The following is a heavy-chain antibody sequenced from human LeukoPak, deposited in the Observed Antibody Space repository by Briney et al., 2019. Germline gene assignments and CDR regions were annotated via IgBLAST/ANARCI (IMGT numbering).Heavy chain of an antibody. CDR3: ARDSAAVGGYYGAFDI. V-gene: IGHV4-39*07. Sequence: NPSETLSLTCTVSGGSISSSSYYWGWIRQPPGKELEWIGSVYYSGSTYYNPSLKSRVTISVDTSKNQFSLKLSSATAADTAVYYCARDSAAVGGYYGAFDIWGQGTMVTVSS. CDR1: GGSISSSSYY. J-gene: IGHJ3*02. D-gene: IGHD3-3*01. CDR2: VYYSGST.